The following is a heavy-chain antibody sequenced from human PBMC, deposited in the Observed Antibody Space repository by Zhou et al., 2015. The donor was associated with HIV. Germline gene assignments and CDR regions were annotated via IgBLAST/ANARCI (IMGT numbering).Heavy chain of an antibody. J-gene: IGHJ4*02. D-gene: IGHD4-17*01. Sequence: QVQLVQSGAEVKKPGSSVKVSCKASGGTFSSYAISWVRQAPGQGLEWMGGIIPIFGTANYAQKFQGRVTITADESTSTAYMELSSLRSEDTAVYYCATQGDNDYGDYSESQPDYWGQGTLVTVSS. CDR3: ATQGDNDYGDYSESQPDY. CDR1: GGTFSSYA. CDR2: IIPIFGTA. V-gene: IGHV1-69*01.